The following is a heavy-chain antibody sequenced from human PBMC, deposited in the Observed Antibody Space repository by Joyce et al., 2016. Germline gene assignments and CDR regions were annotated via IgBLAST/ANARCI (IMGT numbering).Heavy chain of an antibody. CDR3: AKRYDYVDY. D-gene: IGHD3-16*01. Sequence: QVQLVESGGGVVQPGRSLRLSCAASGFTFSNYGMHWVRQDPGKGLEWVAVIATDANKKYYADSVKGRFTISRDNSKNTLYLQMNSLRAEDTAVYYCAKRYDYVDYWGQGTLVTVSS. V-gene: IGHV3-30*18. CDR2: IATDANKK. J-gene: IGHJ4*02. CDR1: GFTFSNYG.